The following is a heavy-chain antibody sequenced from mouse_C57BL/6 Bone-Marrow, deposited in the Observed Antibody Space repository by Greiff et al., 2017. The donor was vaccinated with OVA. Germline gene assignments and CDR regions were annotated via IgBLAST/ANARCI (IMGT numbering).Heavy chain of an antibody. D-gene: IGHD3-2*02. CDR3: AGRLIDFDY. CDR2: IYPGDGDT. CDR1: GYAFSSSW. V-gene: IGHV1-82*01. Sequence: QVQLKESGPELVKPGASVKISCKASGYAFSSSWMNWVKQRPGKGLEWIGRIYPGDGDTNYNGKFKGKATLTADKSSSTAYMQLSSLTSEDSAVYFCAGRLIDFDYWGQGTTLTVSS. J-gene: IGHJ2*01.